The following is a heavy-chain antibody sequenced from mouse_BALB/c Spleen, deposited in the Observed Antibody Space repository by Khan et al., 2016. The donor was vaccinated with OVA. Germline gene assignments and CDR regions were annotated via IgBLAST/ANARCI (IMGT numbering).Heavy chain of an antibody. CDR3: TRREKYGYDPSWFAY. CDR1: GYTFTSYW. D-gene: IGHD2-2*01. J-gene: IGHJ3*01. V-gene: IGHV1-61*01. Sequence: QVQLQQSGTELVRPGASVKLSCKASGYTFTSYWMNWVKQRPGQGLEWIGMIDPSDSETHYNQMFKDKATLTVDKFSSTAYMQLSSLTSEDSAVYYGTRREKYGYDPSWFAYGGQGTLVTVSA. CDR2: IDPSDSET.